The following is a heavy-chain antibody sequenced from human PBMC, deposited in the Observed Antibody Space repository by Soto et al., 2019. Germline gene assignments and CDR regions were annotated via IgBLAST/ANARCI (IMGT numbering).Heavy chain of an antibody. D-gene: IGHD3-22*01. CDR1: GGSISSYY. J-gene: IGHJ6*02. Sequence: SETLSLTCTVSGGSISSYYWSWIRQPPWKGLEWIGYIYYSGSTNYNPSLKSRVTISVDTSKNQFSLKLSSVTAADTAVYYCAREGYYDSTGYYGMDVWGQGTTVTVSS. CDR2: IYYSGST. CDR3: AREGYYDSTGYYGMDV. V-gene: IGHV4-59*01.